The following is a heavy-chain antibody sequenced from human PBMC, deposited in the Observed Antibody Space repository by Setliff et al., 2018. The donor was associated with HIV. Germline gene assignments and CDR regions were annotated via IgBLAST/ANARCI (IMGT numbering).Heavy chain of an antibody. Sequence: SETLSLTCAVYGASFSDYNWNWIRQPPGKGLEWIGEINDRETTTSNPSLQSRLFMSIDTSKNQFSLKLDSVIAADTAVYYCSRGRHISGPINYFVPFYFDSWGQGNLVTVSS. V-gene: IGHV4-34*01. CDR3: SRGRHISGPINYFVPFYFDS. J-gene: IGHJ4*02. CDR1: GASFSDYN. CDR2: INDRETT. D-gene: IGHD2-21*01.